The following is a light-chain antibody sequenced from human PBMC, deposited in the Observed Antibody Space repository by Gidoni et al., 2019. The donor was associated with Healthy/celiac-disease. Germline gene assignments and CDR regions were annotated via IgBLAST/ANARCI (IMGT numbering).Light chain of an antibody. CDR3: QQYYSYLFT. CDR1: QGISSY. J-gene: IGKJ3*01. CDR2: AAS. Sequence: AIRMTQSPSSFSASTGDRVTSTCRASQGISSYLAWYQQKPGKAPKLLIYAASTLQSGVPSRFSGSGSVTDFTLTISCLQSEDFATYYCQQYYSYLFTFGPGTKVDIK. V-gene: IGKV1-8*01.